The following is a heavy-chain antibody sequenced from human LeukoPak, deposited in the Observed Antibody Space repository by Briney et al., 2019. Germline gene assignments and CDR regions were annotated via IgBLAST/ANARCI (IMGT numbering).Heavy chain of an antibody. D-gene: IGHD1-26*01. Sequence: ASVKVSCKASGYTFTSYAMHWVRQAPGQRLEWMGWINAGNGNTKYSQEFQGRVTITRDTSASTAYMELSSLRSEDMAVYYCARLGATESYYYYYYYMDVWGKGTTVTVSS. J-gene: IGHJ6*03. CDR2: INAGNGNT. CDR1: GYTFTSYA. V-gene: IGHV1-3*03. CDR3: ARLGATESYYYYYYYMDV.